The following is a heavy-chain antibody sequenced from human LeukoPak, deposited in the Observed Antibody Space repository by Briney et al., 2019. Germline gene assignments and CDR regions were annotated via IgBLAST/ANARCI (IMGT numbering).Heavy chain of an antibody. CDR1: GFTFSSYG. J-gene: IGHJ3*02. Sequence: PGGSLRLSCAASGFTFSSYGMHWVRQAPGKGLEWVAVIWYDGSNKYYADSVKGRFTISRDNSKNTLYLQVNSLRAEDTAVYYCARVSVAAAFDIWGQGTMVTVSS. CDR2: IWYDGSNK. CDR3: ARVSVAAAFDI. D-gene: IGHD6-19*01. V-gene: IGHV3-33*01.